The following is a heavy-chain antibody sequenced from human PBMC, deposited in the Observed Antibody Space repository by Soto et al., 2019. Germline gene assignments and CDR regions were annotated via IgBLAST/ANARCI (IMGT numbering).Heavy chain of an antibody. Sequence: SETLSLSCTVSGGSISSYYWSWIRQPPGKGLEWIGYIYYSGSTNYNPSLKSRGTISVDTSKNQFSLKLSSVTAADTAVYYCARGVTTVTLYYFDYWGQGTLVTVSS. CDR1: GGSISSYY. CDR3: ARGVTTVTLYYFDY. D-gene: IGHD4-17*01. V-gene: IGHV4-59*01. J-gene: IGHJ4*02. CDR2: IYYSGST.